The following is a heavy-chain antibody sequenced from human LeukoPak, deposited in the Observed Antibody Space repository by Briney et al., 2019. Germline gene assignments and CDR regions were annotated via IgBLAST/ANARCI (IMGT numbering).Heavy chain of an antibody. CDR2: FDPEDGET. CDR3: ATFPSKDIVVVPFFY. Sequence: ASVKVSCKFSGYTLTELSMHWVRQAPGKGLEWMGGFDPEDGETIYAQKFQGRVTMTEDTSTDKAYMELSSLRYEGTAVYYCATFPSKDIVVVPFFYWGQGTLVTVSS. CDR1: GYTLTELS. J-gene: IGHJ4*02. D-gene: IGHD2-2*01. V-gene: IGHV1-24*01.